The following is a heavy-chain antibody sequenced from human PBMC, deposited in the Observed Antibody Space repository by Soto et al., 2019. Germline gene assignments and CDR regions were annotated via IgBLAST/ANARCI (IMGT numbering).Heavy chain of an antibody. CDR3: ARDLTGDIAAAKYYYYYGMDV. V-gene: IGHV3-30-3*01. CDR2: ISYDGSNK. D-gene: IGHD6-13*01. Sequence: QVQLVESGGGVVQPGRSLRLSCAASGFTFSSYAMHWVRQAPGKGLEWVAVISYDGSNKYYADSVKGRFTISRDNSKNTLYLQMNSLRAEDTAVYYCARDLTGDIAAAKYYYYYGMDVWGQGTTVTVSS. J-gene: IGHJ6*02. CDR1: GFTFSSYA.